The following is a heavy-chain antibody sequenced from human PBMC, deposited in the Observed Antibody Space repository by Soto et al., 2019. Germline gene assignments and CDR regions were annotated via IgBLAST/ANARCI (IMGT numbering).Heavy chain of an antibody. Sequence: QVQLVQSGAEVKKPGSSVKVSCKASGGTFSSYAISWVRQAPGQGLEWMGGNIPIFGTANYAQKFQGRVTITADKSTSTAYMELSSLRSEDTAVYYCARDTAARGYYYYGMDVWGQGTTVTVSS. J-gene: IGHJ6*02. CDR3: ARDTAARGYYYYGMDV. CDR2: NIPIFGTA. D-gene: IGHD6-6*01. V-gene: IGHV1-69*06. CDR1: GGTFSSYA.